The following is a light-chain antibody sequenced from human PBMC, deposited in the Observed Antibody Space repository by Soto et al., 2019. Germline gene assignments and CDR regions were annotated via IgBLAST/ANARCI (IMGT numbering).Light chain of an antibody. CDR2: KVS. Sequence: DVVMTQSPLSLPVTLGQPASISCRSSQSLVHSDGNTYLNWFQQRPGQSPRRLIYKVSNRDSGVPDRLSGSGSGTDFTLKISRVEPEDVGVYYCRQGTHWPLTFGQGTKVEIK. CDR1: QSLVHSDGNTY. CDR3: RQGTHWPLT. J-gene: IGKJ1*01. V-gene: IGKV2-30*02.